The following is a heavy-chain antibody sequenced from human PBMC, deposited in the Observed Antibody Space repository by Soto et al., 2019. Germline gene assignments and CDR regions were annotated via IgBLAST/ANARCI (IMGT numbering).Heavy chain of an antibody. CDR1: GGSFSSSYY. CDR2: IYYSGHT. Sequence: QLQLQESGQGLVKPSETLSLTCAVSGGSFSSSYYWGWLRQRPGKWLEWLGNIYYSGHTYYNPSLKCRFAMSVDTAKNQFSLTLTSVTAADTAVYYCARYFLRGRFFDSWGQGTLVTVSS. J-gene: IGHJ4*02. V-gene: IGHV4-39*01. CDR3: ARYFLRGRFFDS. D-gene: IGHD3-10*01.